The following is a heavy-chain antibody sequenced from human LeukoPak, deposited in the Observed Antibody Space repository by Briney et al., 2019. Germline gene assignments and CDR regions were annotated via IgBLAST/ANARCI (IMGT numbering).Heavy chain of an antibody. CDR3: VRDGGASGYDLLDY. Sequence: GGSLRLSCAASGFTFSNYWMNWVRQAPGKGLEWVAHINQDGSKEYYMDSMKARFTISRDNAKNSLSLQMNSLRAEETAVYYCVRDGGASGYDLLDYWGQGTLVTVSS. V-gene: IGHV3-7*01. J-gene: IGHJ4*02. CDR1: GFTFSNYW. CDR2: INQDGSKE. D-gene: IGHD5-12*01.